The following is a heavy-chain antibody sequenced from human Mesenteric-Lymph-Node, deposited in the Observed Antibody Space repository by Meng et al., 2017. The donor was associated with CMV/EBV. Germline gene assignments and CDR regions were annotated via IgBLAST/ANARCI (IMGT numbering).Heavy chain of an antibody. V-gene: IGHV4-34*01. J-gene: IGHJ4*02. CDR3: AGGPGYCSGGSCSYFDY. CDR1: GGSFSGYY. D-gene: IGHD2-15*01. CDR2: INHSGST. Sequence: SETLSLTCAVYGGSFSGYYWSWIRQPPGKGLEWIGEINHSGSTNYNPSLKSRVTISVDTSKNQFSLKLTSVTAADTAVYYCAGGPGYCSGGSCSYFDYWGQGTLVTVSS.